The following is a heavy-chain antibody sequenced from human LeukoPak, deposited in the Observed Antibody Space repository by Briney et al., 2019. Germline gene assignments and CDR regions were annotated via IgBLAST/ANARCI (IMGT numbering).Heavy chain of an antibody. CDR3: ATMDITMVRGVIRCRGFDP. Sequence: ASVKVSCKASGYTFTSYGINWVRQAPGQGLEWMGWIRVYNGNTNYAQKLQGRVTMTTDTSTSTAYMELRSLRSDDTAVYYCATMDITMVRGVIRCRGFDPWGQGTLVTVSS. CDR1: GYTFTSYG. D-gene: IGHD3-10*01. CDR2: IRVYNGNT. J-gene: IGHJ5*02. V-gene: IGHV1-18*01.